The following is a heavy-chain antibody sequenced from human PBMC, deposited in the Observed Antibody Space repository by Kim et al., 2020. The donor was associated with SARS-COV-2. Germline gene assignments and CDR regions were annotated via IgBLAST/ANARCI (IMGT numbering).Heavy chain of an antibody. Sequence: KDNADSVRGRYRTSRDNSKNTLYLEAMSLRPDDTAVYYCARSEAYTDSFDFWGQGTLVTVSS. CDR2: K. V-gene: IGHV3-30*01. J-gene: IGHJ4*02. D-gene: IGHD2-21*01. CDR3: ARSEAYTDSFDF.